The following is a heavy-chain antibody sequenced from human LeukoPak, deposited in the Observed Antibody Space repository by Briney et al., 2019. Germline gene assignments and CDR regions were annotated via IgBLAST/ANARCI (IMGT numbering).Heavy chain of an antibody. J-gene: IGHJ4*02. CDR3: ARGRNSGFDY. CDR2: TYYRSNWNN. V-gene: IGHV6-1*01. D-gene: IGHD2/OR15-2a*01. CDR1: RDSVSGNSAVA. Sequence: SQTLSLTCAISRDSVSGNSAVAWNWLRQSPSRGLEWLGRTYYRSNWNNDYAVSVKSRITINPDTSKNQFSLHLNSVTPEDTAVYYCARGRNSGFDYWGQGTLVTDSS.